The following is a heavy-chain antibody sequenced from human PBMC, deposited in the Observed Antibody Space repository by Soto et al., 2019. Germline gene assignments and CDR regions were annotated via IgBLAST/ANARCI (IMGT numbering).Heavy chain of an antibody. CDR2: INPSGGST. J-gene: IGHJ4*02. CDR3: ARDRGYYYDSSGYYPIPLDY. CDR1: GYTFTSYY. V-gene: IGHV1-46*03. D-gene: IGHD3-22*01. Sequence: ASVKVSCKASGYTFTSYYMHWVRQAPGQGLEWMGIINPSGGSTSYAQKFQGRVTMTRDTSTSTVYMELSSLRSEDTAVYYCARDRGYYYDSSGYYPIPLDYWGQGTLVTVSS.